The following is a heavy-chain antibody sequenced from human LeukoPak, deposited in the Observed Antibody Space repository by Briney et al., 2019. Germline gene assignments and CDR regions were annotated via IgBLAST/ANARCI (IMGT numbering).Heavy chain of an antibody. D-gene: IGHD3-22*01. CDR1: GFTFSDYA. CDR3: AKGSGDSSGYYYVYYYYYMDA. CDR2: ISGNGGST. V-gene: IGHV3-23*01. J-gene: IGHJ6*03. Sequence: GGSLRLSCAASGFTFSDYAITWVRQAPGKGLEWVSHISGNGGSTSYADSVRGRFTVSRDNSKNMLYLQMNSLRVDDTAVYYCAKGSGDSSGYYYVYYYYYMDAWGKGTMVTVSS.